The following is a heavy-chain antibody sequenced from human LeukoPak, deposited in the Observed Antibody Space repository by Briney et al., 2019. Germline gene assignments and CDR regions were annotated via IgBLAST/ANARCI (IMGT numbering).Heavy chain of an antibody. J-gene: IGHJ5*02. CDR2: ISAYNGNT. CDR1: GYTFTSYG. V-gene: IGHV1-18*01. Sequence: ASVKVSCKASGYTFTSYGISWVRQAPGQGLEWMGWISAYNGNTNYAQKLQGRVTMTTDTSTSTAYMELRSLRSDDTAVYYCARAHHGSAYYPVWFDTWGQGTLVTVSS. CDR3: ARAHHGSAYYPVWFDT. D-gene: IGHD3-9*01.